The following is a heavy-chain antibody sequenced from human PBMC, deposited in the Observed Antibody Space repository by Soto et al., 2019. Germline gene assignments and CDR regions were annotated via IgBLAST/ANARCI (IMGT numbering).Heavy chain of an antibody. D-gene: IGHD6-19*01. V-gene: IGHV4-34*01. CDR3: ARANSSGWYGGYYYYYYGMDV. J-gene: IGHJ6*02. Sequence: TCAVYGGSFSGYYWSWIRQPPGKGLEWIGEINHSGSTNYNPSLKSRVTISVDTSKNQFSLKLSSVTAADTAVYYCARANSSGWYGGYYYYYYGMDVWGQGTTVTVSS. CDR2: INHSGST. CDR1: GGSFSGYY.